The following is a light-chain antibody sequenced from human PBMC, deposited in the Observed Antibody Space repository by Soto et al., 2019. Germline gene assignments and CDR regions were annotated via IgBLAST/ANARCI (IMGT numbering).Light chain of an antibody. CDR3: CSYAGSPRDV. J-gene: IGLJ1*01. Sequence: QSALTQPRSVSGSPGQSVTISCTGTSSDVGGYNYVSWYQQHPGKAPKVMIYDVSERPSGVPDRFSGSKSGNTASLTISGLPAEDEADYYCCSYAGSPRDVLGTGTKVTVL. CDR2: DVS. V-gene: IGLV2-11*01. CDR1: SSDVGGYNY.